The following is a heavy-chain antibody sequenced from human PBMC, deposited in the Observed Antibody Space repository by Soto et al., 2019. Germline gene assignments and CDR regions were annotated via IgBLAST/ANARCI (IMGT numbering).Heavy chain of an antibody. V-gene: IGHV1-2*02. CDR3: ARENNFWSGGSGIDV. D-gene: IGHD3-3*01. CDR1: GYTFTGYY. J-gene: IGHJ6*02. Sequence: GASVKVSCKASGYTFTGYYMHWVRQAPGQGLEWMGWINPNSGGTNYAQKFQGRVTMTRDTSISTAYMELSRLRSDDTAVYYCARENNFWSGGSGIDVWDQGTTVTVSS. CDR2: INPNSGGT.